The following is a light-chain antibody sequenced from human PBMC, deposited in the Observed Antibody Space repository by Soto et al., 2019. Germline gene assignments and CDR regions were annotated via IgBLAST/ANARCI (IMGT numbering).Light chain of an antibody. CDR2: GAS. CDR1: QSVSSN. CDR3: QQSNNWPYT. Sequence: EIVMTQSPATLSVSPGERATLSCRARQSVSSNLAWYQQKPGQAPRLLIYGASTRATGIPARFSGSGSGTEFTLTISSLQSEDFAVYYCQQSNNWPYTFGQGTKLEIK. J-gene: IGKJ2*01. V-gene: IGKV3-15*01.